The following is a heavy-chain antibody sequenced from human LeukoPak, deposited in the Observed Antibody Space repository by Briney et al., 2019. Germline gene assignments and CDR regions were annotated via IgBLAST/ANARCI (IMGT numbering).Heavy chain of an antibody. J-gene: IGHJ5*01. CDR2: IKQDGSEK. D-gene: IGHD2-2*01. CDR3: AGEAGIVVVPAAWNWFDS. CDR1: GFTFSSYW. V-gene: IGHV3-7*01. Sequence: GGSLRLSCAASGFTFSSYWMSWVRQAPGKGLEWVANIKQDGSEKYYVDSVKGRFTISRDNAKNSLYLQMNSLRAEDTAVYYCAGEAGIVVVPAAWNWFDSWGQGTLVTVSS.